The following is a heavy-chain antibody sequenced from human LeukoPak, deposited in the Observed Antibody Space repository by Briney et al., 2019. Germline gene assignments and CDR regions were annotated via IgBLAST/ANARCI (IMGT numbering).Heavy chain of an antibody. CDR1: GFTVSSNY. CDR3: VRSMATITFSFDY. CDR2: IYSGGST. D-gene: IGHD5-24*01. J-gene: IGHJ4*02. Sequence: AGGSLRLSCAASGFTVSSNYMSWVRKAPGKGLEWVSVIYSGGSTYYADSVKGRFTISRDNSKNTVNLQMNSLRAEDTALYYCVRSMATITFSFDYWGQGTLVTVSS. V-gene: IGHV3-66*01.